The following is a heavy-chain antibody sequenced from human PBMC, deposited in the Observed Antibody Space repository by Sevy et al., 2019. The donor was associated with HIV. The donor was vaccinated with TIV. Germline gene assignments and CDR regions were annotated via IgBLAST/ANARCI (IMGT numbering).Heavy chain of an antibody. CDR2: ISSNGDNA. CDR1: GFAFRTYA. J-gene: IGHJ4*02. CDR3: ARGPEWELTSFLSH. V-gene: IGHV3-30-3*01. Sequence: GGSLRLSCAASGFAFRTYAFQWVRQAPGRGLEWVGLISSNGDNAFYADSVRGRFTISRDNSMNTLYLELNNLTPDDTAVYYCARGPEWELTSFLSHWGQGTLVTVSS. D-gene: IGHD3-9*01.